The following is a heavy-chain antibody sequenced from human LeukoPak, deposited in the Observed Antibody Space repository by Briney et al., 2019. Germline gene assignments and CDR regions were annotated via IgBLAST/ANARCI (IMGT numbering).Heavy chain of an antibody. CDR2: IHYTGRT. CDR3: ARASWVSNADAVW. Sequence: PSETLSLTCTVSGASINTTNFYWAWIRQPPGKGLESIGNIHYTGRTYSNASLNSRVTISVDTSKNQFSLKLTSVSAADTAVYYCARASWVSNADAVWWGQGTQVTVSS. V-gene: IGHV4-39*01. J-gene: IGHJ4*02. CDR1: GASINTTNFY. D-gene: IGHD1-1*01.